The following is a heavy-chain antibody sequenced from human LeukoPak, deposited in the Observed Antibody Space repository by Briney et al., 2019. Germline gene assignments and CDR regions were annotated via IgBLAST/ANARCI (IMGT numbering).Heavy chain of an antibody. D-gene: IGHD6-19*01. CDR2: IYYSGST. J-gene: IGHJ3*02. CDR3: ARRKNSGWSTDAFDI. Sequence: SETLSLTCTVSGGSISSSSYYWSWIRQPPGKGLEWIGYIYYSGSTNYNPSLKSRVTISVDTSKNQFSLNLSSVTAADTAVYYCARRKNSGWSTDAFDIWGQGTMVTVSS. V-gene: IGHV4-61*05. CDR1: GGSISSSSYY.